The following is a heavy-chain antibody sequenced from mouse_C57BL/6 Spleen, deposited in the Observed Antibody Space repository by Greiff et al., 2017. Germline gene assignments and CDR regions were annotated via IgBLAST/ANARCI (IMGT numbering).Heavy chain of an antibody. J-gene: IGHJ2*01. CDR2: IYPGGGDT. CDR1: GYAFSSSW. V-gene: IGHV1-82*01. D-gene: IGHD1-1*01. CDR3: ARGSSSGY. Sequence: QVQLQQSGPELVKPGASVKISCKASGYAFSSSWMNWVKQRPGQGLEWIGRIYPGGGDTNYNGKFKGKATLTADKSSSTAYMQLSSLTAEDSAVYFCARGSSSGYWGQGTTLTVSS.